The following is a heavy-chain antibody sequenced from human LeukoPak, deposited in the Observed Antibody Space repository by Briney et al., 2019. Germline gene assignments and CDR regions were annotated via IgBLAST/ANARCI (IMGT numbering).Heavy chain of an antibody. Sequence: SETLSLTCTVSGGSISSYYWSWIRQPAGKGLEWIGRIYTSGSTNYNPSLKSRVTMSVDTSKNQFSLKLSSVTAADTAVYYCAVLDDYGDYPLGSGDAFDIWGQGTMVTVSS. CDR1: GGSISSYY. D-gene: IGHD4-17*01. CDR3: AVLDDYGDYPLGSGDAFDI. V-gene: IGHV4-4*07. CDR2: IYTSGST. J-gene: IGHJ3*02.